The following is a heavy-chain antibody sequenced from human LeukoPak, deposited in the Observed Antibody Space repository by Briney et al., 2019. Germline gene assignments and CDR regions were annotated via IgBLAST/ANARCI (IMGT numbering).Heavy chain of an antibody. V-gene: IGHV4-59*01. CDR1: GGSIRSYY. CDR2: IYYSGSA. Sequence: PSETLSLTCTVSGGSIRSYYWGWIRQPPGKGLEWIAYIYYSGSANYNPSLKSRVTISVDTSKNQFSLKLSSVTAADTAVYYCARVIPGGEGTSSFDYGGRETLAPVSS. CDR3: ARVIPGGEGTSSFDY. J-gene: IGHJ4*02. D-gene: IGHD3-16*01.